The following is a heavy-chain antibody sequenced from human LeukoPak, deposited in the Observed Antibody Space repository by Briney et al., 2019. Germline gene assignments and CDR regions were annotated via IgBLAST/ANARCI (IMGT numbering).Heavy chain of an antibody. CDR3: ARDSIPMAIVVVPAAIDY. Sequence: GGSLRLSCAASGFTFSSYSMNWVRQAPGKGLEWVSSISSSSSYIYYADSVKGRFTISRDNAKNSLYLQMNSLRAEDTAVYYCARDSIPMAIVVVPAAIDYWGQGTLVTVSS. V-gene: IGHV3-21*01. CDR2: ISSSSSYI. D-gene: IGHD2-2*02. J-gene: IGHJ4*02. CDR1: GFTFSSYS.